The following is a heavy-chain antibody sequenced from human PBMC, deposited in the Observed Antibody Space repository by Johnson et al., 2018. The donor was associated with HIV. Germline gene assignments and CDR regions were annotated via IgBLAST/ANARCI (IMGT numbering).Heavy chain of an antibody. J-gene: IGHJ3*01. D-gene: IGHD3-3*01. CDR2: IKSKSDGGTT. CDR1: GFTFSDAW. CDR3: ASDRTYHPSFGGVENAFDV. V-gene: IGHV3-15*01. Sequence: VQLVESGGGLVKPGGSLRLSCAASGFTFSDAWMGWVRQAPGKGLEWVGRIKSKSDGGTTDYAAPVGGRCTISRDDSKKTLSLQMNSLKTEDTAVYYCASDRTYHPSFGGVENAFDVWGQGTMVTVSS.